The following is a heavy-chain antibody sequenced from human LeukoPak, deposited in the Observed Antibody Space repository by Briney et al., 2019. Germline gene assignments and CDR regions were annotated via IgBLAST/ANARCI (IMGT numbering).Heavy chain of an antibody. CDR1: GGSISSGDYY. CDR3: ARPYYDFWSGYFWIDP. V-gene: IGHV4-30-4*08. CDR2: IYYSGST. J-gene: IGHJ5*02. Sequence: SETLSLTCTVSGGSISSGDYYWSWIRQPPGKGLEWIGYIYYSGSTYYNPSHKSRVTISVDTSKNQFSLKLSSVTAADTAVYYCARPYYDFWSGYFWIDPWGQGTLVTVSS. D-gene: IGHD3-3*01.